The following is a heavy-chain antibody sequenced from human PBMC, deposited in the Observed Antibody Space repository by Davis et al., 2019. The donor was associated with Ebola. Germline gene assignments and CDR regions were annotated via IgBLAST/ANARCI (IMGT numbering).Heavy chain of an antibody. CDR3: ARDLVVVVAATHGHYYGMDV. CDR2: IIPILGIA. CDR1: GYTFISYD. V-gene: IGHV1-69*04. Sequence: AASVMVSCKTSGYTFISYDMHWVRQAPAQGLEWMGRIIPILGIANYAQKFQGRVTITADKSTSTAYMELSSLRSEDTAVYYCARDLVVVVAATHGHYYGMDVWGKGTTVTVSS. J-gene: IGHJ6*04. D-gene: IGHD2-15*01.